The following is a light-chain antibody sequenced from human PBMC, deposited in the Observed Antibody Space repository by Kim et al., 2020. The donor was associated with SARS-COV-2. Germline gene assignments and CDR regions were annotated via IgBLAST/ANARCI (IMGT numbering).Light chain of an antibody. V-gene: IGKV1-5*03. CDR1: QSISSW. CDR3: QQYHSYPYT. CDR2: KAS. Sequence: SASVGDRVTSTGRVRQSISSWLAWYQQKPGKAPNLLIYKASRLESWVPSRFTGSGSGTEFTLTISSLQPDDFASSYCQQYHSYPYTFGQGPKLEI. J-gene: IGKJ2*01.